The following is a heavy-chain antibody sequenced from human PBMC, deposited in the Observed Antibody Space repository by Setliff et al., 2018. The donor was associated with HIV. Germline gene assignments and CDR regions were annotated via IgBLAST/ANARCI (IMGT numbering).Heavy chain of an antibody. D-gene: IGHD5-12*01. CDR2: IYYSGST. V-gene: IGHV4-31*03. CDR3: ETSPAVEILGSRPFYFDY. CDR1: GDSINSGNYY. J-gene: IGHJ4*02. Sequence: PSETLSLTCTVSGDSINSGNYYWSWIRQHPGKGLEWIGYIYYSGSTYYSPSLKSRVTISEDTSKNQFSLKMRSVTAADTAVYYCETSPAVEILGSRPFYFDYWGQGTLVTVSS.